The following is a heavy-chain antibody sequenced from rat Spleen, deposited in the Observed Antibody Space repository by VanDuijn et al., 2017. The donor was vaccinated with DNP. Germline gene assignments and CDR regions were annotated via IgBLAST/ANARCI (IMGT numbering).Heavy chain of an antibody. J-gene: IGHJ3*01. V-gene: IGHV5S13*01. CDR3: AIRDGYYRGDGPFAY. Sequence: EVQLVESGGGLVQPGRSMKLSCVASGFTFSNYGMAWVRQAPTKGLEWVASISTGGGNTYYRDSVKGRFTISRNNAKNTQYLQMDSLRSEDTATYYCAIRDGYYRGDGPFAYWGQGTLVTVSS. D-gene: IGHD1-1*01. CDR1: GFTFSNYG. CDR2: ISTGGGNT.